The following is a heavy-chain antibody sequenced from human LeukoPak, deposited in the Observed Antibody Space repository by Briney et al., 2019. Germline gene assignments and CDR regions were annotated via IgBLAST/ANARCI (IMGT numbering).Heavy chain of an antibody. V-gene: IGHV1-2*02. CDR1: GYTFTGYY. D-gene: IGHD6-19*01. Sequence: ASVKVSCTASGYTFTGYYMHWVRQAPGQGLEWMGWINPNSGGTNYAQKFQGRVTMTRDTSISTAYMELSRLRSDDTAVYYCARDIVGGTVAGTFDWGQGTLVTVSS. CDR3: ARDIVGGTVAGTFD. J-gene: IGHJ4*02. CDR2: INPNSGGT.